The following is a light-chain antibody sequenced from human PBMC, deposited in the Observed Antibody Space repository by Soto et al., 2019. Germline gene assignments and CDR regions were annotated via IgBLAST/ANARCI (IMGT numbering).Light chain of an antibody. CDR1: QSVSSYY. CDR2: DTS. CDR3: QQYVRSPSWT. V-gene: IGKV3-20*01. Sequence: EIVLTQSPGTLSLSPGERATLSCRASQSVSSYYLAWYQQKPGQSPRLLIYDTSSRATGIPDRFSGSGYGTDFTLTISRLEPEDFAVYYCQQYVRSPSWTFGQGTKVEIK. J-gene: IGKJ1*01.